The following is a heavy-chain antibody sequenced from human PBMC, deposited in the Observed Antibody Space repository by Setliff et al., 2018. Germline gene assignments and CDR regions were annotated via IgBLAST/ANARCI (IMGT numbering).Heavy chain of an antibody. Sequence: SETLSLTCTVSGGSVGNSYYYWNWIRQPAGKGLEWIGRINRRGSTNFTPSLKSRVTISLDTSKNQFSLNLTSMTAADTAVYYCARASSGWYSAYYYYMDVWGKGTTVTVSS. CDR2: INRRGST. J-gene: IGHJ6*03. V-gene: IGHV4-61*02. CDR1: GGSVGNSYYY. CDR3: ARASSGWYSAYYYYMDV. D-gene: IGHD6-19*01.